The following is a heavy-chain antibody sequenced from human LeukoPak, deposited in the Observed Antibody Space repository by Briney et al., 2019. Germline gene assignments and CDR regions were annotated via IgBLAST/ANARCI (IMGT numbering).Heavy chain of an antibody. V-gene: IGHV4-61*08. Sequence: SETLSLTCTVSGGSISSGDYYWSWIRQPPGKGLEWIGYIYYSGSTNYNPSLKSRVTISVDTSKNQFSLKLSSVTAADTAVYYCARASWELPYYYYGMDVWGQGTTVTVSS. CDR2: IYYSGST. CDR3: ARASWELPYYYYGMDV. D-gene: IGHD1-26*01. J-gene: IGHJ6*02. CDR1: GGSISSGDYY.